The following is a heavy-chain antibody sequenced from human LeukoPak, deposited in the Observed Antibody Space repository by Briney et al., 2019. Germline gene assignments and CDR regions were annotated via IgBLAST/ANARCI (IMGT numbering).Heavy chain of an antibody. J-gene: IGHJ4*02. D-gene: IGHD1-26*01. CDR3: ARESYFYRAVDY. V-gene: IGHV3-48*01. CDR1: GFTFSSYS. Sequence: LAGGSLRLSCAASGFTFSSYSMNWVRQAPGKGLEWVSSISTSSSTIYYADSMKGRFTISRDNAKNSLYLQMNSLRAEDTAVYYCARESYFYRAVDYWGQGTLVTVSS. CDR2: ISTSSSTI.